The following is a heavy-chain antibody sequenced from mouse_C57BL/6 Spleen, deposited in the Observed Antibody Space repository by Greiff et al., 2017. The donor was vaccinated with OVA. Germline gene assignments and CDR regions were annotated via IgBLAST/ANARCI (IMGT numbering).Heavy chain of an antibody. D-gene: IGHD2-1*01. CDR3: ANYGNYYAMGY. J-gene: IGHJ4*01. V-gene: IGHV5-17*01. Sequence: EVKVVESGGGLVKPGGSLKLSCAASGFTFSDYGMHWVRQAPEKGLEWVAYISSGSSTIYYADTVKGRFTITRDPAKNTLFLQMTSLSSEGTAMYYCANYGNYYAMGYWGQETSVTVST. CDR1: GFTFSDYG. CDR2: ISSGSSTI.